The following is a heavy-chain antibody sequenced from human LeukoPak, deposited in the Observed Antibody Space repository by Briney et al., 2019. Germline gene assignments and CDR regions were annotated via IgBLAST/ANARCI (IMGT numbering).Heavy chain of an antibody. D-gene: IGHD4-11*01. CDR1: GFTFSSYS. V-gene: IGHV3-21*01. CDR2: ISSSSSYI. CDR3: ARSGYSKGDFQH. J-gene: IGHJ1*01. Sequence: GGSLRLSCAASGFTFSSYSMNWVRQAPGKGLEWVSSISSSSSYIYYADSVKGRFTISRDNAKNSLYLQMNSLRAEDAAVYYRARSGYSKGDFQHWGQGTLVTVSS.